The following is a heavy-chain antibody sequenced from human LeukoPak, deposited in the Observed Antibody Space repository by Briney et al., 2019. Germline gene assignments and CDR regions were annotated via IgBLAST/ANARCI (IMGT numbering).Heavy chain of an antibody. Sequence: SETLSLTCAVYGGPFRGFFWSWIRQAPGKGLKWIGEIKHSASTNYNPSLKSRVTIAVDTSKNQFSLKLSSVTAADTAVYYCARHTSSGWYVSSPRAYFDYWGQGTLVTVSS. D-gene: IGHD6-19*01. CDR1: GGPFRGFF. CDR3: ARHTSSGWYVSSPRAYFDY. CDR2: IKHSAST. J-gene: IGHJ4*02. V-gene: IGHV4-34*01.